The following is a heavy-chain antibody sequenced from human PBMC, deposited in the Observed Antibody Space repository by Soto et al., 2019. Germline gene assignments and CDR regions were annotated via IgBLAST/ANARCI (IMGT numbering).Heavy chain of an antibody. Sequence: SETLSLTCTVSGGSISSGDYYWSWIRQPPGKGLERIGYIYYSGSTYYNPSLKSRVTISVDTSKNQFSLKLSSVTAADTAVYYCARASGVSTFAGVFVFDYWGQVTRVTASS. CDR3: ARASGVSTFAGVFVFDY. J-gene: IGHJ4*02. V-gene: IGHV4-30-4*01. CDR1: GGSISSGDYY. D-gene: IGHD3-16*02. CDR2: IYYSGST.